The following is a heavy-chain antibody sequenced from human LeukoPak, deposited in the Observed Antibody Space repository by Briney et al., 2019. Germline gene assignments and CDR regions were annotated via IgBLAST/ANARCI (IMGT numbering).Heavy chain of an antibody. CDR1: GFTFSTYD. Sequence: GGSLRLSCAASGFTFSTYDMHWVRHPTGKGLEWVSAIGTAGDTYYPDSVKGRFTISRENANNSFYLQINSLRAGDTAVYYCPRTVTTFWGYHMDVWGKGTTVIVSS. CDR2: IGTAGDT. J-gene: IGHJ6*03. V-gene: IGHV3-13*01. CDR3: PRTVTTFWGYHMDV. D-gene: IGHD1-7*01.